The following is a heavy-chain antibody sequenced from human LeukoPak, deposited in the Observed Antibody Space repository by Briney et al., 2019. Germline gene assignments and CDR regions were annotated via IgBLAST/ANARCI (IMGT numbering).Heavy chain of an antibody. CDR2: IKQDGSDK. J-gene: IGHJ4*02. V-gene: IGHV3-7*01. D-gene: IGHD1-14*01. CDR1: GFTFRSYW. Sequence: GGSLRLSCAASGFTFRSYWMSWVRQAPGKGLEWVANIKQDGSDKYYVDSVKGRFTISRDNAKNSLYLQMGSLRAEDTAVYYCARKWTGVDYWGQGTLVTVSS. CDR3: ARKWTGVDY.